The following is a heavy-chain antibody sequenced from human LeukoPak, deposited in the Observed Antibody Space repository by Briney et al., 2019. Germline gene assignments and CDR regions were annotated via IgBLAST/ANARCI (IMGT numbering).Heavy chain of an antibody. CDR2: ISSSSSYI. CDR1: GFTFSSYS. CDR3: ARDQNWDPSNYFDY. Sequence: GGSLRLSCAASGFTFSSYSMNWVRQAPGKGLEWVSSISSSSSYIYYADSVKGRFTISRDNAKNSLHLQMNSLRAEDTAVYYCARDQNWDPSNYFDYWGQGTLVTVSS. D-gene: IGHD7-27*01. V-gene: IGHV3-21*01. J-gene: IGHJ4*02.